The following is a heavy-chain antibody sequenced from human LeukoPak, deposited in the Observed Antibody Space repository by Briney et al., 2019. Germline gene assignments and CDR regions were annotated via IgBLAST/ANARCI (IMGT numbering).Heavy chain of an antibody. CDR1: GYTFTSDG. CDR3: ARGPSDPYSSSWYA. Sequence: ASVKVSCKASGYTFTSDGISWVRQAPGQGLEWMGWISAYNGNTNYAQKLQGRVTMTTDTSTSTAYMELRSLRSDDTAVYYCARGPSDPYSSSWYAWGQGTLVTVSS. D-gene: IGHD6-13*01. CDR2: ISAYNGNT. J-gene: IGHJ5*02. V-gene: IGHV1-18*01.